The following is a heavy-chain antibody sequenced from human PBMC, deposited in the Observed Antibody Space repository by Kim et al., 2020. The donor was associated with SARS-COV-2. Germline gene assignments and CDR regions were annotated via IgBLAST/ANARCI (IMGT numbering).Heavy chain of an antibody. Sequence: GGSLRLSCAASRFIFSNYAMSWVRQAPGKGLEWVSGISASGASTQYADSVKGRFTISRDNSKNTLYLQMNSLRTEDTAVYYCVKDVGDYVLGTLYNWFDPWGQGTLVTVSS. D-gene: IGHD3-10*01. CDR3: VKDVGDYVLGTLYNWFDP. CDR1: RFIFSNYA. J-gene: IGHJ5*02. V-gene: IGHV3-23*01. CDR2: ISASGAST.